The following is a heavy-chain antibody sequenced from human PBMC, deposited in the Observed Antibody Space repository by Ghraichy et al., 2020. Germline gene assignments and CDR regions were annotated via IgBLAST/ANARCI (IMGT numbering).Heavy chain of an antibody. J-gene: IGHJ4*02. V-gene: IGHV5-51*01. D-gene: IGHD6-13*01. CDR2: FCPGDSDT. Sequence: GKSLNISCKGSGYSFSIYCIAWVRQMPGKGLECMGVFCPGDSDTRYSPSFQGQVTISADKSISTAYLQWSSLKASDTAMYYCARLPSSSSFYLDYWGQGTMVTVSS. CDR3: ARLPSSSSFYLDY. CDR1: GYSFSIYC.